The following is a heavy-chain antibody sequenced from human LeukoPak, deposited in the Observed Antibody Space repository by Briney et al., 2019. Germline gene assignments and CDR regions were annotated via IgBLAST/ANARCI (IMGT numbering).Heavy chain of an antibody. J-gene: IGHJ6*03. Sequence: SETLSLTCTVSGGSISSSSYYWGWIRQPPGKGLEWIGSIYYSGSTYYNPSLKSRVTISVDTSKNQFSLKLSSVTAADTAVYYCARLRGYSYGPYYYYYMDVWGKGTTVTVSS. CDR1: GGSISSSSYY. CDR3: ARLRGYSYGPYYYYYMDV. V-gene: IGHV4-39*07. CDR2: IYYSGST. D-gene: IGHD5-18*01.